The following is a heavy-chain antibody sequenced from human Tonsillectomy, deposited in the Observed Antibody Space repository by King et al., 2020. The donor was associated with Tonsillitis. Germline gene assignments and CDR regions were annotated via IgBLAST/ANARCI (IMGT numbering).Heavy chain of an antibody. Sequence: VQLVESGAEVKKPGASVKVSCKASGYTFTGNYMHWVRQAPGQGLEWMGWINTNSGGTNYAQKFQGRVTMTRDTSISTAYMELSRLRSDDTAVYYCARGGDTATITSGYGMDVWGQGTTVTVSS. J-gene: IGHJ6*02. D-gene: IGHD5-24*01. V-gene: IGHV1-2*02. CDR2: INTNSGGT. CDR1: GYTFTGNY. CDR3: ARGGDTATITSGYGMDV.